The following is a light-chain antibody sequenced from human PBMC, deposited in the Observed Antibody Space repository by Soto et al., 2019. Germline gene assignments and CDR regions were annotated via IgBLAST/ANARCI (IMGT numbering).Light chain of an antibody. V-gene: IGKV3-15*01. J-gene: IGKJ4*01. Sequence: EIVLTQSPATLSLSPGERATLSCRASQSVSSYLAWYQQKPGQAPRLVIFDASTRATGIPDRFTGRGSGTEFTLTISSLQSEDFAVYYCQQYNNWPLTFGGGTKVDIK. CDR2: DAS. CDR1: QSVSSY. CDR3: QQYNNWPLT.